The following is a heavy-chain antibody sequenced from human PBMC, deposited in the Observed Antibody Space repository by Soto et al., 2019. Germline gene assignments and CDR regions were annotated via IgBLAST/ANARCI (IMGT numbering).Heavy chain of an antibody. D-gene: IGHD3-22*01. CDR2: IYSGGST. V-gene: IGHV3-53*01. J-gene: IGHJ6*02. Sequence: GGSLRLSCAASGFTVSSNYMSWVRQAPGKGLEWVSVIYSGGSTYYADSVKGRFTISRDNSKNTLYLQMNSLRAEDTAVYYCARDTLTYYYDSSGYWPPYYYGMDVWGQGTTVTVSS. CDR1: GFTVSSNY. CDR3: ARDTLTYYYDSSGYWPPYYYGMDV.